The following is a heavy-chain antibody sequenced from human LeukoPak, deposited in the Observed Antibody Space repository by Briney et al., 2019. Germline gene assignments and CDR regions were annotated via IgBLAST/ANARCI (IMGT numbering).Heavy chain of an antibody. Sequence: GGSLRLSCAASGFTFSSYVMHWVRQAPGKGLEWVTVISYDATNENYADSVKGRFTISRDNSKNTQYLQMNSLRPEDTAVYYCARDPRSSGYFFDYWGQGTLVTVSS. D-gene: IGHD3-22*01. V-gene: IGHV3-30*04. CDR2: ISYDATNE. CDR3: ARDPRSSGYFFDY. CDR1: GFTFSSYV. J-gene: IGHJ4*02.